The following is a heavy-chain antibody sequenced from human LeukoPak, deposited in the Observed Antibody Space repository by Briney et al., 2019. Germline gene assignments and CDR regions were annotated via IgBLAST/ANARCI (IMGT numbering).Heavy chain of an antibody. V-gene: IGHV3-7*01. D-gene: IGHD6-13*01. CDR1: GFTFSTYW. J-gene: IGHJ4*02. Sequence: PGGSLRLSCAASGFTFSTYWKSWVRQTPEKGLEWVANIKVDGIEKYYVDSVKGRFTISRDNAKNSLYLQMNSLRAEDTAVYYCARRRGDSSSWSYFDYWGQGTLVTVSS. CDR3: ARRRGDSSSWSYFDY. CDR2: IKVDGIEK.